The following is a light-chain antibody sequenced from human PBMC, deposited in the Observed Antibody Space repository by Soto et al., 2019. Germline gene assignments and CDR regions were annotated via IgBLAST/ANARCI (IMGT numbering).Light chain of an antibody. CDR3: SSYTSSSPVV. CDR1: SSDVGGYNY. Sequence: QSALTQPASVSGSPGQSITISCTGTSSDVGGYNYVSWYQQHPGKAPKLMIYDVSNRPSGVSNRFSGSKSGNTASLTISGLQDEDEADYYCSSYTSSSPVVFGGGTKVTVL. V-gene: IGLV2-14*01. CDR2: DVS. J-gene: IGLJ2*01.